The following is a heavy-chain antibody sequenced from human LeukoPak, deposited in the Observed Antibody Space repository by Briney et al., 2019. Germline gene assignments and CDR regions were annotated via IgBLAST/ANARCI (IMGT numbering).Heavy chain of an antibody. D-gene: IGHD3-22*01. CDR2: FDPEDGET. CDR3: ATLGPFYYDRAGLYYYYYMDV. CDR1: GYTLTELS. V-gene: IGHV1-24*01. J-gene: IGHJ6*03. Sequence: SVKVSCKVSGYTLTELSMHWVRQAPGKGREWMGGFDPEDGETIYAQKFQGRVTMTEDTSTDTAYIELSSLRSEDTAVYYCATLGPFYYDRAGLYYYYYMDVWGKGTTVTVSS.